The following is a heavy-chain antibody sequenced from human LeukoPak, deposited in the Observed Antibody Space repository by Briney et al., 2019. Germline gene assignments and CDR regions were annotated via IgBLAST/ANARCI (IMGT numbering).Heavy chain of an antibody. V-gene: IGHV3-9*01. D-gene: IGHD3-10*01. Sequence: GGSLRLSCAASGFTFDDYVMHWVRHAPGKGLEWVSGISWNSGSIGYADSVKGRFTISRDNAKNSLYLQMNSLRAEDTALYYCAKDVYGSAPYYMDVWGKGTTVTISS. J-gene: IGHJ6*03. CDR2: ISWNSGSI. CDR1: GFTFDDYV. CDR3: AKDVYGSAPYYMDV.